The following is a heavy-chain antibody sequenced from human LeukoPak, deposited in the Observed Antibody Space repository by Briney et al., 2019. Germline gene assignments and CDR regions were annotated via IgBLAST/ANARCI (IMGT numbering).Heavy chain of an antibody. CDR2: INPNGGGT. CDR1: GYTFTDYY. D-gene: IGHD3-16*01. CDR3: ALLGDATFGGYFDP. V-gene: IGHV1-2*02. Sequence: ASVKVSCKASGYTFTDYYMHWVRQAPGQGLEWMGWINPNGGGTNYAQKFQGRVTMTRDTSITTAYMELRILRSDDTAVYYCALLGDATFGGYFDPWGQGTLATVSS. J-gene: IGHJ5*02.